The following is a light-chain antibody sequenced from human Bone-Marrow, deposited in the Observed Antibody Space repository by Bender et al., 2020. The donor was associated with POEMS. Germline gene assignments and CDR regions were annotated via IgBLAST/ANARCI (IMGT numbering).Light chain of an antibody. V-gene: IGLV2-23*01. CDR3: CSYAGFSTYV. Sequence: QSALTQPASVSGSPGQSITISCTGTSSDVGTYNLVSWYQQHPGKAPKLIIYEGSARPSGVSNRFSGSESANTASLTISGLQADDEADYYCCSYAGFSTYVFGSGTKVTVL. CDR2: EGS. CDR1: SSDVGTYNL. J-gene: IGLJ1*01.